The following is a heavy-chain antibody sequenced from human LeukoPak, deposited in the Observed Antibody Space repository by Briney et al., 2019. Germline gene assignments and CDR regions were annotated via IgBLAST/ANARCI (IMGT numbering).Heavy chain of an antibody. Sequence: ASVKVSCKASGYTFTGYYMHWVRQAPGQGLEWMGWINPNSGGTNYAQKFQGRVTMTRDTSISAAYMELSRLRSDDTAVYYCARDSYLIGGQWLGRQPGDPWGQGTLVTVSS. CDR3: ARDSYLIGGQWLGRQPGDP. J-gene: IGHJ5*02. CDR1: GYTFTGYY. V-gene: IGHV1-2*02. CDR2: INPNSGGT. D-gene: IGHD6-19*01.